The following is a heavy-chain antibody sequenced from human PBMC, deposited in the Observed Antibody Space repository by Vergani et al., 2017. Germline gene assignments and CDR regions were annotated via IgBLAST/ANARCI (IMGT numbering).Heavy chain of an antibody. CDR3: AKDDGITGTFDY. CDR2: ISYDGSNK. J-gene: IGHJ4*02. CDR1: GFTFSSYG. Sequence: VQLVESGGGLVQPGGSLRLSCAASGFTFSSYGMHWVRQAPGKGLEWVAVISYDGSNKYYADSVKGRFTISRDNSKNTLYLQMNSLRAEDTAVYYCAKDDGITGTFDYWGQGTLVTVSS. V-gene: IGHV3-30*18. D-gene: IGHD1-20*01.